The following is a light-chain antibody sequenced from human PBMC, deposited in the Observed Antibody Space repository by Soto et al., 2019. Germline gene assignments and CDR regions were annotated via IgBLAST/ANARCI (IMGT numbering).Light chain of an antibody. V-gene: IGLV2-14*01. CDR3: SSYTTTSTVL. CDR1: SSDVGAYNY. J-gene: IGLJ2*01. Sequence: QSVLTQPASVSGSPGQSITISCTGTSSDVGAYNYVSWYQQHPGKAPKLMIYDVTDRPSGVSNRFSGSKSDSTASLTISGLQAEDEADYYCSSYTTTSTVLFGGGTKLTVL. CDR2: DVT.